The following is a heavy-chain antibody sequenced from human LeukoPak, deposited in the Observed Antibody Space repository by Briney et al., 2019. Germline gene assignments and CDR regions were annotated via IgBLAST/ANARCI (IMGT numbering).Heavy chain of an antibody. CDR1: GASITSFH. V-gene: IGHV4-4*07. Sequence: PSETLSLTCAVSGASITSFHWTWFRQPAGRGLEWIGLIYSSGSTLYNPSLQSRVAMSVDMTKNQLSLKLSSVTAADAATYYCARKDGDYWGQGTLVTASS. CDR3: ARKDGDY. D-gene: IGHD6-6*01. CDR2: IYSSGST. J-gene: IGHJ4*02.